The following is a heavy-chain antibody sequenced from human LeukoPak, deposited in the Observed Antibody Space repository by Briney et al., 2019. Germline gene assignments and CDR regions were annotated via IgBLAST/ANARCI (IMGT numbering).Heavy chain of an antibody. CDR2: IYYSGST. J-gene: IGHJ4*02. CDR1: GGSVSSGGYY. D-gene: IGHD3-10*01. V-gene: IGHV4-61*08. Sequence: SETLSLTCTVSGGSVSSGGYYWTWIRQPPGKGLEWIGYIYYSGSTNYNPSLKSRVTISIDTSRNQFSLKLSSVTAADTAVYYCARDSGSGSYYPDYWGQGTLVTVSS. CDR3: ARDSGSGSYYPDY.